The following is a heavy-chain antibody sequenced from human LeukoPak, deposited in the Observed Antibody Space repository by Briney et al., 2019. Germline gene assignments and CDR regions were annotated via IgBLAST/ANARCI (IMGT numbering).Heavy chain of an antibody. J-gene: IGHJ3*02. CDR3: ARDDGAFSSWYEGNDAFDI. V-gene: IGHV3-30-3*01. CDR2: ISYDGSNK. Sequence: PGGSLRLSCAASGFTFSSYAMHWVRQAPGKGLEWVAVISYDGSNKYYADSVKGRFTISRDNSKNTLYLQMNSLRAEDTAVYYCARDDGAFSSWYEGNDAFDIWGQGTMVTVSS. D-gene: IGHD6-13*01. CDR1: GFTFSSYA.